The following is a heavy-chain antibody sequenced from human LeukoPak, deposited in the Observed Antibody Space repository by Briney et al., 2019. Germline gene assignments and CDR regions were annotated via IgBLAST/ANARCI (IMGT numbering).Heavy chain of an antibody. CDR3: ARLKEQWLRFNYYYYMDV. CDR1: GYTFTGYY. CDR2: INPNSGGT. D-gene: IGHD5-12*01. J-gene: IGHJ6*03. V-gene: IGHV1-2*02. Sequence: ASVNVSCKASGYTFTGYYMHWVRQAPGQGLEWMGWINPNSGGTNYAQKFQGRVTMTRDTSISTAYMELSRLRSDDTAVYYCARLKEQWLRFNYYYYMDVWGKGTTVTVSS.